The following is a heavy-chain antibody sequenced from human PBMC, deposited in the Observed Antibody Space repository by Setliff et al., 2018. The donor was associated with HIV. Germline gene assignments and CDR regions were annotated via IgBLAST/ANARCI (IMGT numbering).Heavy chain of an antibody. CDR1: GFKLINDS. CDR3: ARSPYFDVLTGYGAFDH. D-gene: IGHD3-9*01. Sequence: GASVKVSCKPSGFKLINDSISWVRQAPGQGLEWMGWINPYNDYINYAEKFEGRVTMTIDTSTSTAYMELRSLRSDDTAAYYCARSPYFDVLTGYGAFDHWGQGSLVTV. CDR2: INPYNDYI. J-gene: IGHJ4*02. V-gene: IGHV1-18*01.